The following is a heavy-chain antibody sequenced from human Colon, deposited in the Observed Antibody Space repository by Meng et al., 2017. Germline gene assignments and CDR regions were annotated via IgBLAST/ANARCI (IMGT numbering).Heavy chain of an antibody. Sequence: GGPLRLSCVTSGFTFSTSWMSWVRQAPGVGLEVVANIKQDGSEKSYVDSVRGRFTISRDNAKNSLYLQMNSLRAEDTAVYYCARDLFLSGLRLAFDYWGQGTPVTVSS. V-gene: IGHV3-7*01. CDR2: IKQDGSEK. CDR1: GFTFSTSW. CDR3: ARDLFLSGLRLAFDY. J-gene: IGHJ4*02. D-gene: IGHD4-17*01.